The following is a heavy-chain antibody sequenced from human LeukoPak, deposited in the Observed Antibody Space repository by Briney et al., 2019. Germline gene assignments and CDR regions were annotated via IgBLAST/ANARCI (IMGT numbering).Heavy chain of an antibody. CDR1: GFTFSSYW. CDR3: ARVEHDYEVDY. J-gene: IGHJ4*02. D-gene: IGHD4-17*01. V-gene: IGHV3-74*01. Sequence: GGSLRLSCAASGFTFSSYWMHWVRQAPGKGLEWVSRINNDGSDTTYADSVKGRFTISRDNAKNTLSLQMTSLRAEDTAVYYCARVEHDYEVDYWGQGTLVTVSS. CDR2: INNDGSDT.